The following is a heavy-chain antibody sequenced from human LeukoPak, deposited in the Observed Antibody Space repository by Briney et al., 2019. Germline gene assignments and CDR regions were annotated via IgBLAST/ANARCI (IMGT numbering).Heavy chain of an antibody. J-gene: IGHJ4*02. CDR3: ATDDYRGLGY. D-gene: IGHD3-16*01. CDR1: GFTFSSYS. Sequence: GGSLRLSCAASGFTFSSYSMNWVRQAPGKGLEWVSSISSSSSYIYHADSVKGRFTISRDNAKNTVYLQLNNLRAEDTAVYYCATDDYRGLGYWGQGTLVTVSS. CDR2: ISSSSSYI. V-gene: IGHV3-21*01.